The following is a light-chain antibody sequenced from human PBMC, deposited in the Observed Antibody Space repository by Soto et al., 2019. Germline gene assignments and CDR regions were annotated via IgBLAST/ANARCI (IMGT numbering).Light chain of an antibody. V-gene: IGLV2-14*01. Sequence: QSALTQPASVAGSPGKSITISCTGTSSDVGGYNYVSWYQQHPGKAPKLMIYEVSNRPSGVSNRFSGSKSDNTASLTISGRHAEDEADYYCSSYTSSGTVVFGGGTKLTVL. CDR2: EVS. CDR1: SSDVGGYNY. J-gene: IGLJ2*01. CDR3: SSYTSSGTVV.